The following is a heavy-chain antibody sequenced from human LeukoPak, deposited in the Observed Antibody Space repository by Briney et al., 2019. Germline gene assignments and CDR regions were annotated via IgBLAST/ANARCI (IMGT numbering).Heavy chain of an antibody. CDR1: GFNFSIYS. CDR2: INSRSNQI. Sequence: PGGSLRLPCAASGFNFSIYSMYWIRQAPGKGLEWVSSINSRSNQIYYADPVKGRFTISRDNAENSLYLQMNSLRADDSAMYYCARVHYGIDYWGQGTLVTVSS. V-gene: IGHV3-21*01. D-gene: IGHD4-17*01. CDR3: ARVHYGIDY. J-gene: IGHJ4*02.